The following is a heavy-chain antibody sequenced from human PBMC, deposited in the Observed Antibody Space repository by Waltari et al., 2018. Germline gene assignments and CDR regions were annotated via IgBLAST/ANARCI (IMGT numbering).Heavy chain of an antibody. CDR1: GSTLSNNW. Sequence: EVQLVEAGGGLVQPGGSLRLSCAASGSTLSNNWMTWVRQAPGKGLEWVANINQDGSEKYSVESVKGRFTISRDNAKNSLYLQLNSLRADDTAVYYCTRGGDDSSWYWRNWGQGTLVTVSS. V-gene: IGHV3-7*01. CDR3: TRGGDDSSWYWRN. J-gene: IGHJ4*02. D-gene: IGHD6-13*01. CDR2: INQDGSEK.